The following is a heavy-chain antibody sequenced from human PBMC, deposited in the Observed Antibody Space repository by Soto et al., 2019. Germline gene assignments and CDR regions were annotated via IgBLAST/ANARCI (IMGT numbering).Heavy chain of an antibody. V-gene: IGHV4-34*01. CDR1: GGSFGGYY. CDR3: ARSPAHY. CDR2: INHSGST. J-gene: IGHJ4*02. Sequence: SETLSLTCAVDGGSFGGYYWSWIRQPPGKGLEWIGEINHSGSTNYNPSLKSRVTISVDTSKNQFSLKLSSVTAADTAVYYCARSPAHYWGQGTLVTVSS.